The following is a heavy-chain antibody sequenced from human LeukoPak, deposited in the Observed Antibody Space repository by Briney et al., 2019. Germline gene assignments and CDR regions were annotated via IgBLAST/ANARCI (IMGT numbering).Heavy chain of an antibody. CDR2: ITSGANT. V-gene: IGHV3-23*01. J-gene: IGHJ4*02. Sequence: PGGSLRLSCAASGFTFNTYAMSWVRQAPGKGLEWVSGITSGANTYYADSVKGRFTISRDNSGNTLNLQMNSLRAEDTAIYYCAKARAGDITAAFNYWGQGTLVTVSS. CDR3: AKARAGDITAAFNY. CDR1: GFTFNTYA. D-gene: IGHD6-13*01.